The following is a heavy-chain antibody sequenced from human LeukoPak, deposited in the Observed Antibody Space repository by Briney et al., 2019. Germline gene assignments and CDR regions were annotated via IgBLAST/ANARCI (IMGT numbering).Heavy chain of an antibody. CDR3: ARPLGWRDAFDI. CDR1: GFTFSSYW. V-gene: IGHV3-7*01. CDR2: LRQDGSET. Sequence: PGGSLRLSCAASGFTFSSYWMSWVRPAPGKGLEWVANLRQDGSETYYVDSVKGRFTISRDNAKNSLYLQMNSLRAEDTAVYYCARPLGWRDAFDIWGQGTMVTVSS. D-gene: IGHD7-27*01. J-gene: IGHJ3*02.